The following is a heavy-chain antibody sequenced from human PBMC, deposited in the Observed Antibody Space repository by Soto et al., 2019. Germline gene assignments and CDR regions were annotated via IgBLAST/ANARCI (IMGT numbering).Heavy chain of an antibody. CDR2: IIPIFGTA. CDR1: GGTFSSYA. D-gene: IGHD2-15*01. Sequence: QVQLVQSGAEVKKPGSSVKVSCKASGGTFSSYAISWVRQAPGQGLEWMGGIIPIFGTANYAQKFQGRVTITADESTSKAYRELSSLRSEDTAVYYCARSVVVVAAKFWFDPWGQGTLVTVSS. V-gene: IGHV1-69*12. J-gene: IGHJ5*02. CDR3: ARSVVVVAAKFWFDP.